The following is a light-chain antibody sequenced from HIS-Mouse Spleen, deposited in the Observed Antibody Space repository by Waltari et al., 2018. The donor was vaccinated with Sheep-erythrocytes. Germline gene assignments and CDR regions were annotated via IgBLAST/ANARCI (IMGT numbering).Light chain of an antibody. CDR2: DVS. V-gene: IGLV2-11*01. Sequence: QSALTQPRSVSGSPGQSVTIPCTGTSSDVGGNNYVSWYQQHPGKAPKLMIYDVSKRPSGVPDRCSGSKSGNPASLTISGLQAEDEADYYCCSYAGSYTFWVFGGGTKLTVL. CDR3: CSYAGSYTFWV. CDR1: SSDVGGNNY. J-gene: IGLJ3*02.